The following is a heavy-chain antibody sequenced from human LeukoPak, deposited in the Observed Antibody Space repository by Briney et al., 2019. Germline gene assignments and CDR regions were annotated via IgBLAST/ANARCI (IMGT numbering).Heavy chain of an antibody. D-gene: IGHD3-3*01. CDR2: IIPIFGTA. CDR3: ATVEWDTPHAYFDY. CDR1: VGTFSSYA. V-gene: IGHV1-69*05. J-gene: IGHJ4*02. Sequence: GASVKVSCKASVGTFSSYAISWVRQAPGQGLEWMGGIIPIFGTANYAQKFQGRVTITTDESTSTAYMELSSLRSEDTAVYYCATVEWDTPHAYFDYWGQGTLVTVSS.